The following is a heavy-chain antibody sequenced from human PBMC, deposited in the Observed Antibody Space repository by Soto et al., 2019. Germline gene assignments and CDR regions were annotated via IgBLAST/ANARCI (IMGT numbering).Heavy chain of an antibody. V-gene: IGHV1-69*04. CDR1: GGTFSSYT. Sequence: SVKVSCKASGGTFSSYTISWVRQAPGQGLEWMGRIIPILGIANYAQKFQGRVTITADKSTSTAYMELSSLRSEDTAVYYCARESDILNWFGPWGQGTLVTVSS. D-gene: IGHD3-9*01. J-gene: IGHJ5*02. CDR3: ARESDILNWFGP. CDR2: IIPILGIA.